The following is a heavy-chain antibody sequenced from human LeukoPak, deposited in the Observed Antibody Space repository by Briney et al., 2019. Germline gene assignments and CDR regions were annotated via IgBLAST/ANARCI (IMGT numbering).Heavy chain of an antibody. CDR2: ISSSSETI. Sequence: GGSLRLSCAASGFTFNIYSMNWVRQAPGKGLEWVLYISSSSETIYYADSMKGRFTISRDNAKNSLYLQMNSLRAEDTAVYYCARVVGYSSSWYAFDYWGQGTLVTVSS. CDR3: ARVVGYSSSWYAFDY. J-gene: IGHJ4*02. D-gene: IGHD6-13*01. V-gene: IGHV3-48*04. CDR1: GFTFNIYS.